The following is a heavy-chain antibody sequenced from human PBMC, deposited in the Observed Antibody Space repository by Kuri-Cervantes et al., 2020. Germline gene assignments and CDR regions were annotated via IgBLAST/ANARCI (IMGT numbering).Heavy chain of an antibody. Sequence: GGSLRLSCAASGFTFDDYAMHWVRQAPGKGLEWVSGISWNSGSIGYADSVKGRFTISRDNSKNTLYLQMNSLRAEDTAVYYCARDRSLGYYGSGSYYNPLYYYYGMDVWGQGTTVTVSS. V-gene: IGHV3-9*01. CDR1: GFTFDDYA. CDR2: ISWNSGSI. J-gene: IGHJ6*02. D-gene: IGHD3-10*01. CDR3: ARDRSLGYYGSGSYYNPLYYYYGMDV.